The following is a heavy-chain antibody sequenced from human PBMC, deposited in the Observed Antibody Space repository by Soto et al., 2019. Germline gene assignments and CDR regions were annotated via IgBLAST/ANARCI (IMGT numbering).Heavy chain of an antibody. CDR3: ARRGDILTGSPLVFDY. V-gene: IGHV3-48*01. D-gene: IGHD3-9*01. CDR1: GFTFSSYA. Sequence: GGSLRLSCAASGFTFSSYAMSWVRQAPGKGLEWLSCISGSSSGIYYADSVKGRFTISRDNAKNSLYLQMNSLRAEDTAVYYCARRGDILTGSPLVFDYWGQGTLVTVSS. J-gene: IGHJ4*02. CDR2: ISGSSSGI.